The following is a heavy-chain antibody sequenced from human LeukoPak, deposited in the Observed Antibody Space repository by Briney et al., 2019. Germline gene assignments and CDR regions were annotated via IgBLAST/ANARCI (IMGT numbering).Heavy chain of an antibody. CDR1: GFTFSSYG. CDR2: IKTDGSIT. V-gene: IGHV3-NL1*01. D-gene: IGHD3-22*01. J-gene: IGHJ4*02. Sequence: PGGSLRLSCAASGFTFSSYGMHWVRQAPGKGLEWVSRIKTDGSITDYADSVKGRFTISRDNAKNSLYLQMNTLRAEDTAVYYCASSYDGSGLYYFDYWGQGALVTVSS. CDR3: ASSYDGSGLYYFDY.